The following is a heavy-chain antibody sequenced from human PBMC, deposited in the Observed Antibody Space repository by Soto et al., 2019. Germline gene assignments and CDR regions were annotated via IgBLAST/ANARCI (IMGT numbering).Heavy chain of an antibody. CDR1: GGAFSGYY. V-gene: IGHV4-34*01. CDR3: AREYYDFWSGYRYYYGMDG. D-gene: IGHD3-3*01. Sequence: PLVILSLTCSVYGGAFSGYYWSWLRPHPGEGLEWIGEINHSGITNYNPSLKSRVTISVDTSKNQFSLKLSSVTAADTAVYYCAREYYDFWSGYRYYYGMDGWGQGTTVTVS. CDR2: INHSGIT. J-gene: IGHJ6*02.